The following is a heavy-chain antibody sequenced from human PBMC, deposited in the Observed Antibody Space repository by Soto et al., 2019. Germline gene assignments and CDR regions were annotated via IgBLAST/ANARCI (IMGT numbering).Heavy chain of an antibody. CDR3: ARSGGSFNLDY. D-gene: IGHD1-26*01. CDR2: IYNSGST. CDR1: CGSISNYY. Sequence: SETLSLTCTVSCGSISNYYWSCIRQPAGKGLEWIGRIYNSGSTKYNPSLKSRVTMSEDTSKNQFSLNLISVTAADTAVYYCARSGGSFNLDYWGLGTLVTVSS. J-gene: IGHJ4*02. V-gene: IGHV4-4*07.